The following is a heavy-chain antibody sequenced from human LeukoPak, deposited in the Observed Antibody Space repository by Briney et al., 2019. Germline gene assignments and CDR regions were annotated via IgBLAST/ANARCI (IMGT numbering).Heavy chain of an antibody. Sequence: GGSLRLSCAASGFIFSNYDMIWVRQAPGKGLEWVSSISSSSSYIYYADSVKGRFTISRDNAKNSLYLQMNSLGAEDTAVYYCARGMGAHFDYWGQGTLVTVSS. J-gene: IGHJ4*02. D-gene: IGHD3-16*01. CDR2: ISSSSSYI. CDR3: ARGMGAHFDY. V-gene: IGHV3-21*01. CDR1: GFIFSNYD.